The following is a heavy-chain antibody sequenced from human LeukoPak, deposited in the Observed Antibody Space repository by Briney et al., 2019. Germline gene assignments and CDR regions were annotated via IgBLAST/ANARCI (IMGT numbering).Heavy chain of an antibody. V-gene: IGHV3-21*06. J-gene: IGHJ4*02. D-gene: IGHD1-26*01. CDR2: ITTSSSYI. CDR3: ARVKYSGSYPHDY. CDR1: GFTFSRSS. Sequence: PGGSLRLSCAASGFTFSRSSMNWVRQAPGKGLEWVSPITTSSSYIYYTDSVKGRFTISRDNAKNSLYLQMNSLRAEDTALYYCARVKYSGSYPHDYWGQGTLVTVSS.